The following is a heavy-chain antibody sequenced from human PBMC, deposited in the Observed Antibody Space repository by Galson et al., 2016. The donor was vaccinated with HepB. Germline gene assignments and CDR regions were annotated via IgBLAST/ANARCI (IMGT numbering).Heavy chain of an antibody. V-gene: IGHV3-23*01. D-gene: IGHD1-26*01. J-gene: IGHJ6*03. Sequence: SLRLSCAASGFTLNTYAMTWVRRAPGKGLVWVSTINGIGGGTNYAASVKGRFTISRDNSKNTLYLQMNSLRGDDTAVYYCAGAGSGNYYSKDYYYHYMDVWGKGTTVTVSS. CDR2: INGIGGGT. CDR3: AGAGSGNYYSKDYYYHYMDV. CDR1: GFTLNTYA.